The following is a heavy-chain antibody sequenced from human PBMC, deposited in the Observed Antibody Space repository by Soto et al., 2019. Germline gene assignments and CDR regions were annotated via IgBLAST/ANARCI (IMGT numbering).Heavy chain of an antibody. CDR2: IWYDGSNK. CDR1: GFTFSSYG. J-gene: IGHJ4*02. V-gene: IGHV3-33*01. Sequence: GGSLRLSCAASGFTFSSYGMHWVRQAPGKGLEWVAVIWYDGSNKYYADSVKGRFTISRDNSKNTLYLQMNSLRAEDTAVYYCARDLAAPGYFDYWGQGTLVTVSS. CDR3: ARDLAAPGYFDY. D-gene: IGHD3-16*01.